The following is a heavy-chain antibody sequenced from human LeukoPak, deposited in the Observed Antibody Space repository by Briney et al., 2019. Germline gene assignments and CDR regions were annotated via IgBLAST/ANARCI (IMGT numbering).Heavy chain of an antibody. J-gene: IGHJ4*02. CDR3: ARQEYSGSYYVY. CDR2: IDPSDSYT. V-gene: IGHV5-10-1*01. Sequence: PGKSLKISCKGSGYSFSNYWISWVRQMPGKGLEWMGRIDPSDSYTNYSPSFQGHVTISADKSISTAYLQWNSLKASDTAIYYCARQEYSGSYYVYWGQGTLVTVSS. CDR1: GYSFSNYW. D-gene: IGHD1-26*01.